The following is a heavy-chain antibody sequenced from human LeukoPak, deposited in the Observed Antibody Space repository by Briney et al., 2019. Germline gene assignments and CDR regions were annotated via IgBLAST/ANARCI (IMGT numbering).Heavy chain of an antibody. J-gene: IGHJ4*02. CDR3: GGDPGGGGGY. V-gene: IGHV3-64*01. CDR1: GFTFSSYA. Sequence: GGSLRLSCAASGFTFSSYAMSWVRQAPGKGLEWVSTISGSGGSTYYANSVKGRFTISRDNSKNTLYLQMGSLRAEDMAVYYCGGDPGGGGGYWGQGTLVTVSS. D-gene: IGHD3-10*01. CDR2: ISGSGGST.